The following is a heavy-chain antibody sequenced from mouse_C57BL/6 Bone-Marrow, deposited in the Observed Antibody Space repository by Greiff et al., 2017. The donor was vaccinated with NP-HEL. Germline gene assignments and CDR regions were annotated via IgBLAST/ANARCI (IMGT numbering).Heavy chain of an antibody. CDR2: IYPGSGST. D-gene: IGHD1-1*01. Sequence: VQLQQPGAELVKPGASVKMSCKASGYTFTSYWITWVKQRPGQGLEWIGDIYPGSGSTNYNEKFKSKATLTVDTSSSTAYMQLSSLTSEDSAVYYCARGYYYATRGFDYWGQGTTLTVSS. J-gene: IGHJ2*01. CDR1: GYTFTSYW. CDR3: ARGYYYATRGFDY. V-gene: IGHV1-55*01.